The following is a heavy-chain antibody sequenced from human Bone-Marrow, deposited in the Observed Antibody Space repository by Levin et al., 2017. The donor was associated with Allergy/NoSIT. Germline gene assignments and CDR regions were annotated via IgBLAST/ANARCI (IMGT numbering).Heavy chain of an antibody. CDR2: VKSRADGGTI. CDR3: VTAYLRQAAGIR. CDR1: GFTFDNAW. D-gene: IGHD6-25*01. J-gene: IGHJ4*02. Sequence: KPSETLSLTCAASGFTFDNAWMNWVRQAPGKGLEWVGRVKSRADGGTIDYAAPVKGRFTISRDDSKTSLFLQMNSLNTEDTAMYFCVTAYLRQAAGIRWGQGTLVIVSS. V-gene: IGHV3-15*01.